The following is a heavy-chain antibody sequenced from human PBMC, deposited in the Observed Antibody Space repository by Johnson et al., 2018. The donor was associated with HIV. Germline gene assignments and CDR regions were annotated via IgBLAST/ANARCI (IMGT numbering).Heavy chain of an antibody. Sequence: QVQLVESGGGVVQPGRSLRLSCAAPGLTFSDYYMTWIRQAPGKGLEWVSYISSSGSIMYYADSVKGRFTISRDNAKNSLYLQMNSLRAEDTAVYYCARNGLIPAAKGVAFDIWGHGTTVTVSS. V-gene: IGHV3-11*01. CDR1: GLTFSDYY. D-gene: IGHD2-2*01. J-gene: IGHJ3*02. CDR3: ARNGLIPAAKGVAFDI. CDR2: ISSSGSIM.